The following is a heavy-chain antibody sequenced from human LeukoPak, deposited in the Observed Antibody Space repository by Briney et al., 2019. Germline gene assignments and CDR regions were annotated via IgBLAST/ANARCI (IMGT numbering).Heavy chain of an antibody. Sequence: TGGSLRLSCAASGFTFSSYAMSWVRQAPGKGREWVSAISGSGGSTYYADSVKGRFTISRDNSKNTLYLQMNSLRAEDTAVYYCAKVGVVVPAANYYFDYWGQGTLVTVSS. V-gene: IGHV3-23*01. CDR1: GFTFSSYA. J-gene: IGHJ4*02. D-gene: IGHD2-2*01. CDR2: ISGSGGST. CDR3: AKVGVVVPAANYYFDY.